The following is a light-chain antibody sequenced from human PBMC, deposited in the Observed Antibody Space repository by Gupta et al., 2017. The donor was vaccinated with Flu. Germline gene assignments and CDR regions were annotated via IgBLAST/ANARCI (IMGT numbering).Light chain of an antibody. CDR3: CSYANNYTRV. Sequence: QSALTQPRSVSGSLGPSVTIPCTGTGSHLGGYNYVSWYQQHPGKAPKVMIYYVNKRPAGVPDRFSASKSGNTASLTISGLQAEEEADYYCCSYANNYTRVFGGGTKLTVL. CDR1: GSHLGGYNY. CDR2: YVN. V-gene: IGLV2-11*01. J-gene: IGLJ3*02.